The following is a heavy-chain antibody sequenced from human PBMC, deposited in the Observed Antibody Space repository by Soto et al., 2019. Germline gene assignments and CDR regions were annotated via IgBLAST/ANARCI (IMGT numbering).Heavy chain of an antibody. D-gene: IGHD6-13*01. J-gene: IGHJ3*02. CDR2: IWYDGSNK. CDR3: ARQIAAAAFDI. CDR1: GFTFSSSG. V-gene: IGHV3-33*01. Sequence: QVQLVESGGGVVQPGRSLRLSCAASGFTFSSSGMHWVRQAPGKGLEWVTVIWYDGSNKYYADSVKGRFTISRDNSKNTMYLQMDSLRAEDTAVYYCARQIAAAAFDIWGQGTMVTVSS.